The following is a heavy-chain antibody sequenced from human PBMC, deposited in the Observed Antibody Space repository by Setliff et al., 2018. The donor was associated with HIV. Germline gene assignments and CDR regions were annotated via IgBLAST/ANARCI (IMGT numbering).Heavy chain of an antibody. D-gene: IGHD3-22*01. J-gene: IGHJ3*02. CDR2: VYYSGIT. V-gene: IGHV4-39*07. CDR1: GGSIIDSRYF. CDR3: ARVYYFDSSGYYQRGDVFDI. Sequence: PSETLSLTCTVSGGSIIDSRYFWGWIRQPPGKGLEWIGSVYYSGITYYSSSLKSRVTVSVDTSRIQFSLKLTSVTAADTAMYHCARVYYFDSSGYYQRGDVFDIWGQGTMVTVSS.